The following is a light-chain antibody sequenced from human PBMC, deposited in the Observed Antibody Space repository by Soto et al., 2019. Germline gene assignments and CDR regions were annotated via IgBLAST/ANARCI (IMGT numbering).Light chain of an antibody. CDR3: AAWDDSLNGCV. J-gene: IGLJ1*01. V-gene: IGLV1-44*01. CDR1: RSNIGTYS. Sequence: QSVLTQPPSASGTPGQKVTISCSGSRSNIGTYSVSWYQQFPGTAPRLLIYSDNQRPSGVPDRFSASKSGASASLAISGLQSEDGADFYCAAWDDSLNGCVFGTGTKVTVL. CDR2: SDN.